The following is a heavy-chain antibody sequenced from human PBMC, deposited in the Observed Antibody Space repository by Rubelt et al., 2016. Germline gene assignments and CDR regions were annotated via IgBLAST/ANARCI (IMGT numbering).Heavy chain of an antibody. V-gene: IGHV1-69*01. CDR2: IIPVFGTA. Sequence: QVQLVQSGAEVKKPGSSVKVSCKASGGTFSSYAISWVRQAPGQGLEWMGGIIPVFGTANYAQKFQGRITMTADESTSTAYMGLSSLSSEDTAVYYCATTIAIRPYYFDYWGQGTLVTVSS. CDR1: GGTFSSYA. D-gene: IGHD6-6*01. CDR3: ATTIAIRPYYFDY. J-gene: IGHJ4*02.